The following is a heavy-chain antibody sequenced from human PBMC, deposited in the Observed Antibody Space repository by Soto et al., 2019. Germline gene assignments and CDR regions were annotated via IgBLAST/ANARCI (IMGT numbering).Heavy chain of an antibody. V-gene: IGHV3-21*01. J-gene: IGHJ4*02. CDR2: SSSSSSYI. D-gene: IGHD5-12*01. Sequence: EVQLVESGGGLVKPGGSLRLSCAASGFTFSSYTMIWVRQAPGKGLEWVSSSSSSSSYIYYADSVKGRFTISRDNAKNSLYRQMNSLRAEDTAVYYCARFGYTTEAHWGQGTLVTVSS. CDR1: GFTFSSYT. CDR3: ARFGYTTEAH.